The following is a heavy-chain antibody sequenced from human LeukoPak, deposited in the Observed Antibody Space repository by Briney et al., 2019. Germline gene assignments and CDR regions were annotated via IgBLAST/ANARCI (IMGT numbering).Heavy chain of an antibody. V-gene: IGHV3-30*18. CDR2: ISYDGSNK. D-gene: IGHD1-7*01. CDR3: AKSDWNYVGWFDP. J-gene: IGHJ5*02. CDR1: GFTFSSYG. Sequence: GGSLRLSCAASGFTFSSYGMHWVRQAPGKGLEWVAVISYDGSNKYYADSVKGRFTISRDNSKNTLYLQMNSLRAEDTAVYYCAKSDWNYVGWFDPWGQGTLVTVSS.